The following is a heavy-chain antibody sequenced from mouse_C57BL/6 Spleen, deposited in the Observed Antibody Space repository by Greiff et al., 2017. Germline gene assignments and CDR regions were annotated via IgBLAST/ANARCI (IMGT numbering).Heavy chain of an antibody. J-gene: IGHJ3*01. CDR1: GFTFSSYG. V-gene: IGHV5-6*01. Sequence: DVHLVESGGDLVKPGGSLKLSCAASGFTFSSYGMSWVRQTPDKRLEWVATISSGGSYTYYPDSVKGRFTISRDNAKNTLYLQMSSLKSEDTAMYYCASRRDDGYWAPFAYWGQGTLVTVSA. CDR3: ASRRDDGYWAPFAY. D-gene: IGHD2-3*01. CDR2: ISSGGSYT.